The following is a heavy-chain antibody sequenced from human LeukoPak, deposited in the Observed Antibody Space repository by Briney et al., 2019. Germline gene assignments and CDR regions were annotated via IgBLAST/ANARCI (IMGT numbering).Heavy chain of an antibody. CDR1: GGSISNSTNF. Sequence: PSETLSLTCTVSGGSISNSTNFWGWIRQPPGKEMEWIGSLYHSGRTYYNPSLKSRVTISVDTSKNQFSLKLSSVTAADTAVYYCARENREWPRSAMDVWGQGATVTVSS. CDR3: ARENREWPRSAMDV. CDR2: LYHSGRT. V-gene: IGHV4-39*07. J-gene: IGHJ6*02. D-gene: IGHD5-12*01.